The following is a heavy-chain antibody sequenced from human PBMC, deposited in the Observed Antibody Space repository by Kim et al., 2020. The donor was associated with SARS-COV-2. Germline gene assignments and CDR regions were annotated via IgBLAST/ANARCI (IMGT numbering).Heavy chain of an antibody. CDR3: ARVAMVQGVTQLYYYYYMDV. CDR1: GGTFSSYA. V-gene: IGHV1-69*13. Sequence: SVKVSCKASGGTFSSYAISWVRQAPGQGLEWMGGIIPIFGTANYAQKFQGRVTITADESTSTAYMELSSLRSEDTAVYYCARVAMVQGVTQLYYYYYMDVWGKGTTVTVSS. J-gene: IGHJ6*03. CDR2: IIPIFGTA. D-gene: IGHD3-10*01.